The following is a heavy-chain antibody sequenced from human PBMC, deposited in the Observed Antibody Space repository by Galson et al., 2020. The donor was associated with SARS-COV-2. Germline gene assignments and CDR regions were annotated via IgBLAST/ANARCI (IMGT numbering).Heavy chain of an antibody. CDR3: AKDNWGAMIVVVITIFDY. J-gene: IGHJ4*02. D-gene: IGHD3-22*01. Sequence: GESLKISCAVSGFTFSSYAMSWVRQAPGKGLEWVSAISGSGGSTYYADSVKGRFTISRDNSKNTLYLQMNSLRAEDTAVYYCAKDNWGAMIVVVITIFDYWGQGTLVTVSS. CDR2: ISGSGGST. V-gene: IGHV3-23*01. CDR1: GFTFSSYA.